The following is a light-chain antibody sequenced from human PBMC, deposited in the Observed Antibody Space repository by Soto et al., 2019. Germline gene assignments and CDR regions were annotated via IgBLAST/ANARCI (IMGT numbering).Light chain of an antibody. CDR3: QQRSASIT. CDR2: DAS. J-gene: IGKJ5*01. V-gene: IGKV3-11*01. Sequence: EIVLTQSPDTLSLSPGERATLSCWASHSVTTHLAWFPQRPGQTPRLLIYDASTRAPGIPARFSGRGSGADFTLTISSLEPEDFAVYYCQQRSASITFGQGTRLEIK. CDR1: HSVTTH.